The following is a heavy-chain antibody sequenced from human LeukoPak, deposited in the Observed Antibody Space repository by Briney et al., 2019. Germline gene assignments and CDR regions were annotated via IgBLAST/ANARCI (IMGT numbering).Heavy chain of an antibody. D-gene: IGHD3-22*01. J-gene: IGHJ4*02. CDR3: ARDSSPLDYYDSSGFDY. CDR2: INPSGGST. V-gene: IGHV1-46*01. Sequence: RASVKVSCKASGYTFTSYYMHWVRQAPGQGLEWMGIINPSGGSTSYAQKFQGRVTMTRDTSTSTVYMELSSLRSEDTAVYYCARDSSPLDYYDSSGFDYWGQGTLVTVSP. CDR1: GYTFTSYY.